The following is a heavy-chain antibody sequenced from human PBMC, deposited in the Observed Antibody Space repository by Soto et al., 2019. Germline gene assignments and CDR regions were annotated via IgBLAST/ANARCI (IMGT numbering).Heavy chain of an antibody. CDR3: AARSEYCSSTSCYSDY. D-gene: IGHD2-2*01. Sequence: AASVKVSCKASGGTFSSYAISWVRQAPGQGLEWMGGIIPIFGTANYAQKFQGRVTITADESTSTAYMELSSLRSEDTAVYYCAARSEYCSSTSCYSDYWGQGTLVTVSS. J-gene: IGHJ4*02. CDR2: IIPIFGTA. CDR1: GGTFSSYA. V-gene: IGHV1-69*13.